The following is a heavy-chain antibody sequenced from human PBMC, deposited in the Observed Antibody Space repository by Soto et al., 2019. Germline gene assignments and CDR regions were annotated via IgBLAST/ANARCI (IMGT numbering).Heavy chain of an antibody. J-gene: IGHJ6*02. CDR2: ILSDGSNK. Sequence: QVQLVESGGGVVQPGRSLRLSCAASGFTFSSYAMHWVRQAPGKGLEWVAGILSDGSNKWYVDSVKGRFTISRDNSKNTLYLQMNSLRAEDTAVYYCARDVFQEDVWGQGTTVTVSS. CDR3: ARDVFQEDV. CDR1: GFTFSSYA. V-gene: IGHV3-30-3*01.